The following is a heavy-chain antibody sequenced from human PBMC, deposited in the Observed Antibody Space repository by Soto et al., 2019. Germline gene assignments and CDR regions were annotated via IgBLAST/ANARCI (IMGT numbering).Heavy chain of an antibody. Sequence: QVQLVQSGAEVKKPGSSVKVSCKACGGTFSSYTIRWVRQAPGQGLEWMGRIIPILGIANYAQKFQGRVTITADKSTSTAYMELSSLRSEDTAVYYCASPTSIADAFDIWGQGTMVTVSS. CDR3: ASPTSIADAFDI. V-gene: IGHV1-69*02. D-gene: IGHD2-21*01. J-gene: IGHJ3*02. CDR1: GGTFSSYT. CDR2: IIPILGIA.